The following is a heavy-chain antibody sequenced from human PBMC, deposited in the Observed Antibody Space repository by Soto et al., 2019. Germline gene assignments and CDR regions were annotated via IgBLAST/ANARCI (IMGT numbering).Heavy chain of an antibody. J-gene: IGHJ4*02. CDR2: INAGKGNT. Sequence: QVQLVQTGAEVKKPAASVKVSCKASGYNFSSYAMHWVRQAPGQRREWMGWINAGKGNTNYSQKFQSRGTITRDTSASIAYMDLSSLRSDDTAVYYCAGASVRYCSSTSCYSGLGYWGQGTLVTVSS. CDR3: AGASVRYCSSTSCYSGLGY. CDR1: GYNFSSYA. V-gene: IGHV1-3*01. D-gene: IGHD2-2*01.